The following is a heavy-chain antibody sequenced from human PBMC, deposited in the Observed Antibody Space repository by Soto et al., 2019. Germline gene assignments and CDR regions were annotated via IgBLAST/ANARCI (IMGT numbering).Heavy chain of an antibody. J-gene: IGHJ6*03. CDR2: IKSKTDGGTT. V-gene: IGHV3-15*01. Sequence: AGSLSLSCAASGFTFSNAWMSWVRQAPGKGLEWVGRIKSKTDGGTTDYAAPVKGRFTISRDDSKNTLYLQMNSLKTEDTAVYYCTTTTVTTPGHYYYYMDIWGKGTTVNVSS. CDR1: GFTFSNAW. CDR3: TTTTVTTPGHYYYYMDI. D-gene: IGHD4-17*01.